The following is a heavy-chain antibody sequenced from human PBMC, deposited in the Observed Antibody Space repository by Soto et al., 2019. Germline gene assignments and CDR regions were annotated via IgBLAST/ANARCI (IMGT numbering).Heavy chain of an antibody. CDR3: ARESWRVRGRPVEY. D-gene: IGHD3-10*01. V-gene: IGHV1-18*01. Sequence: ASVKVSCKASGYTFTSYGISWVGQAPEQGLEWMGWISAYNGNTNYAQKLQGRVTMTTDTSTSTAYMELRSLRSDDTAVYYCARESWRVRGRPVEYWGQGTMVTVSS. CDR1: GYTFTSYG. CDR2: ISAYNGNT. J-gene: IGHJ4*02.